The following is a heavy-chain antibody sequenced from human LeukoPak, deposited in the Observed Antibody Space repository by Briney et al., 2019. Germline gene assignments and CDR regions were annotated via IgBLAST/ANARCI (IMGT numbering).Heavy chain of an antibody. V-gene: IGHV3-48*01. CDR3: ARVYTTSSSWYGDFDY. CDR2: ITSSSTTI. J-gene: IGHJ4*02. CDR1: GFTFSSYS. Sequence: GGSLRLSCAASGFTFSSYSMNWVRQAPGKGLEWVSYITSSSTTIYYADSVKGRFTISRDNAKNSLYLQMNSLRAEDTAVYYCARVYTTSSSWYGDFDYWGQGTLVTVSS. D-gene: IGHD6-13*01.